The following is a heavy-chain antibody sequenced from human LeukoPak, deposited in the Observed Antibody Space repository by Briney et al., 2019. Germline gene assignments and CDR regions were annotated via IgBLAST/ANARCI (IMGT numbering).Heavy chain of an antibody. D-gene: IGHD3-10*01. CDR3: ARDRYYGSGSYYLDY. CDR1: GFTFSSYA. J-gene: IGHJ4*02. CDR2: ISYDGSNK. V-gene: IGHV3-30*04. Sequence: GGSLRLSCAASGFTFSSYAMHWVRQAPGKGLEWVAVISYDGSNKYYADSVKGRFTISRDNSKNTVYLQMNSLRAEDTAVYYCARDRYYGSGSYYLDYWGQGTLVTVSS.